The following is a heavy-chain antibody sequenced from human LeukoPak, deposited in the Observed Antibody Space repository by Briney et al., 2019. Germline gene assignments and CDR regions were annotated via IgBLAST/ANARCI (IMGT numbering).Heavy chain of an antibody. D-gene: IGHD6-19*01. CDR1: GLTFDDYA. CDR2: ISWNSGSI. CDR3: AKTSGWYYYYYGMDV. Sequence: GGSLRLSCAASGLTFDDYAMHWVRQAPGKGLEWVSGISWNSGSIGYADSVKGRFTISRDNAKNSLYLQMNSLRAEDTALYYCAKTSGWYYYYYGMDVWGQGTTVTVSS. J-gene: IGHJ6*02. V-gene: IGHV3-9*01.